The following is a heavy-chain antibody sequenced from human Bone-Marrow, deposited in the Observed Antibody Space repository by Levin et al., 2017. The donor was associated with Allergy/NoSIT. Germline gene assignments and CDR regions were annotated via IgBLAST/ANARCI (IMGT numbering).Heavy chain of an antibody. Sequence: GASVKVSCAASGFTFSSFWMSWVRQAPGKGLEWVANIKQDGSEQYYLDSVRGRFTISRDNAENSLYLQMNSLRVEDTAVYYCAKTSRSSMDPDYWGQGTLVTVSS. D-gene: IGHD6-6*01. CDR1: GFTFSSFW. V-gene: IGHV3-7*01. CDR3: AKTSRSSMDPDY. J-gene: IGHJ4*02. CDR2: IKQDGSEQ.